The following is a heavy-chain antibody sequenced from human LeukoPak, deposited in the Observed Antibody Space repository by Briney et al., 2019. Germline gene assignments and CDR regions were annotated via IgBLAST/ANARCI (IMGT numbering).Heavy chain of an antibody. CDR3: ASRLAATGDFDY. CDR1: GGSISSYY. D-gene: IGHD6-25*01. CDR2: IYYSGST. Sequence: PSETLSLTCTVSGGSISSYYWSWIRQPPGKGLEWIGYIYYSGSTNYNPSLKSRVTISVDTSKNQFSLKLSSVTAADTAVYFCASRLAATGDFDYWGQGSLVTVSS. V-gene: IGHV4-59*08. J-gene: IGHJ4*02.